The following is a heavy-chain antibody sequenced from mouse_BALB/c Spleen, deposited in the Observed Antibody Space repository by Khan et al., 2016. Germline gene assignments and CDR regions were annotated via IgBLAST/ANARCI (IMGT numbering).Heavy chain of an antibody. CDR1: GFTFTDYY. CDR2: IRNKANGYTT. D-gene: IGHD2-10*02. J-gene: IGHJ4*01. CDR3: AIDAYGNYRYFHVMNS. V-gene: IGHV7-3*02. Sequence: EVELVESGGGLVQPGGSLRLSCATSGFTFTDYYMSWVRQPPEKALEWLGFIRNKANGYTTEYSASVKGRFTISRDNSQSILYLQMNILRAEDSATYYCAIDAYGNYRYFHVMNSWVQGTSVTVSS.